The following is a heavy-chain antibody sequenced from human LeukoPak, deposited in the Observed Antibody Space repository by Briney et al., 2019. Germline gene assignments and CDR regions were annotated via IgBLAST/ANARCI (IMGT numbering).Heavy chain of an antibody. V-gene: IGHV1-69*01. Sequence: SVEVSCKASRGTFSSYAISWVRQAPGQGLEWMGGIIPIFGTANYAQKFQGRVTITADESTSTAYMELSSLRSEDTAVYYCASAIVLMVYAAFDPWGQGTLVTVSS. CDR2: IIPIFGTA. CDR3: ASAIVLMVYAAFDP. CDR1: RGTFSSYA. J-gene: IGHJ5*02. D-gene: IGHD2-8*01.